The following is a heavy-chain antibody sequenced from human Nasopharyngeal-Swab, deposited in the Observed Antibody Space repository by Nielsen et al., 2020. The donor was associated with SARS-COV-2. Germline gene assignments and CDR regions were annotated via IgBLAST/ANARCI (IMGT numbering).Heavy chain of an antibody. J-gene: IGHJ4*02. CDR3: ATRNGYDASFDY. V-gene: IGHV3-7*01. D-gene: IGHD5-12*01. CDR2: IKQDGSEI. CDR1: GFTFSNYW. Sequence: GGSLRLSCAASGFTFSNYWMSWVRQAPGKGLEWVANIKQDGSEIYYVDSLKGRFTISRDNAKNSLYLQMNSLRAEDTAVYYCATRNGYDASFDYWGQGTLVTVSS.